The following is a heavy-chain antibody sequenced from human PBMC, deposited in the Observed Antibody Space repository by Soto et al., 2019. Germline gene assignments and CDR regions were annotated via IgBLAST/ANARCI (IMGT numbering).Heavy chain of an antibody. V-gene: IGHV1-18*01. J-gene: IGHJ6*02. CDR3: ARERGLRKYYYYYYGMDV. D-gene: IGHD4-17*01. Sequence: ASVKVSCKASGYTFTSYGISWVRQAPGQGLEWMGWISAYNGNTNYAQKFQGWVTMTRDTSISTAYMELSRLRSDDTAVYYCARERGLRKYYYYYYGMDVWGQGTTVTVSS. CDR1: GYTFTSYG. CDR2: ISAYNGNT.